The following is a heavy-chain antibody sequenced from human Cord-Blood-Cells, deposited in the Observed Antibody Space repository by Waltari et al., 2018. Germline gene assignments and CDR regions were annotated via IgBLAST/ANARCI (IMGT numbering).Heavy chain of an antibody. CDR3: ARARDYYDSSGYWGAFDI. D-gene: IGHD3-22*01. V-gene: IGHV3-53*01. Sequence: EVQLVESVGGLIQPGGSLRLSCAASGFTVRSIYMSWVRQAPGKGLEWVSVIYSGGSTYYADSVKGRFTISRDNSKNTLYLQMNSLRAEDTAVYYCARARDYYDSSGYWGAFDIWGQGTMVTVSS. J-gene: IGHJ3*02. CDR2: IYSGGST. CDR1: GFTVRSIY.